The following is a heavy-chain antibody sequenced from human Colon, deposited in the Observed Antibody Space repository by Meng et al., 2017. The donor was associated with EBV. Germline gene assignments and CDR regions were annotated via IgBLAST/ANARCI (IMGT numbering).Heavy chain of an antibody. D-gene: IGHD5-18*01. Sequence: SAPGLLTPSATLSTSCAAAVCFISSSCYCRAWIRQPSGKGLELLCGISYGRSTSYNPSLKSRVTISIDTSKNQFSLSLTSVTAADTAIYYCARGIPIWHEFDYWGQGTLVTVSS. J-gene: IGHJ4*02. CDR2: ISYGRST. CDR1: VCFISSSCYC. V-gene: IGHV4-39*07. CDR3: ARGIPIWHEFDY.